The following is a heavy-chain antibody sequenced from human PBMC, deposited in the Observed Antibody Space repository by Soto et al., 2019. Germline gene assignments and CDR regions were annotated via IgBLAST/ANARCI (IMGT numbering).Heavy chain of an antibody. CDR3: ARERASGFGVVPPGFDF. Sequence: GGSLRLSCAASGFTFDKYGLDWVRQVPGKGLEWVAVIWFDGSNKHYAESVKGRFIISRDNSKNTVYLQMNSLRADDSAVYYCARERASGFGVVPPGFDFWGQGTLVTSP. D-gene: IGHD3-3*01. J-gene: IGHJ4*02. CDR1: GFTFDKYG. CDR2: IWFDGSNK. V-gene: IGHV3-33*07.